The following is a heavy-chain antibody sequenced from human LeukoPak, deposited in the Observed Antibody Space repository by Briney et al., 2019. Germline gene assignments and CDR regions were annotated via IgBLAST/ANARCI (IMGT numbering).Heavy chain of an antibody. CDR1: GGSISSSSFY. D-gene: IGHD3-3*01. CDR3: ARTYFVFWTVDS. V-gene: IGHV4-39*01. J-gene: IGHJ5*01. CDR2: SYYSGST. Sequence: SETLSLTCTASGGSISSSSFYWGWIRQPPGKGLEWIGNSYYSGSTYYNPSLRSRVTISVDTSKNQFSLKLSSVTAADTAVYYCARTYFVFWTVDSWGQGTQVIVSS.